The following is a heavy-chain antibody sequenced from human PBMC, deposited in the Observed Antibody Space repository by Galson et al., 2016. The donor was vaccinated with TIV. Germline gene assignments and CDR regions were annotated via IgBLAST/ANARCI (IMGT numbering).Heavy chain of an antibody. CDR1: GFTFSSYW. Sequence: LSCAASGFTFSSYWMHWVRQASGKGLEWIGRINNKANTHATEYTASLKGRFTISRDDSRNTAYLQMNNLKTEDTAVYYCTTRPGPGKPRIDYWGQGTLVTVSS. V-gene: IGHV3-73*01. CDR3: TTRPGPGKPRIDY. CDR2: INNKANTHAT. J-gene: IGHJ4*02. D-gene: IGHD1-14*01.